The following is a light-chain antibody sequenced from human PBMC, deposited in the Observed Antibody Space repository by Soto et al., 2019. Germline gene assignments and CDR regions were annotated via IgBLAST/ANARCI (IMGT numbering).Light chain of an antibody. CDR3: SSFTSTTTRL. CDR1: SSDTGSYHY. V-gene: IGLV2-14*01. CDR2: EVT. Sequence: QSVLTQPAAVSGSPGQSITISCTGTSSDTGSYHYVSWYQQHPGKAPNLIIYEVTDRPSGVSNRFYGSKSGNTASLTISGLQAEDEADYYCSSFTSTTTRLFGSGTKVTVL. J-gene: IGLJ6*01.